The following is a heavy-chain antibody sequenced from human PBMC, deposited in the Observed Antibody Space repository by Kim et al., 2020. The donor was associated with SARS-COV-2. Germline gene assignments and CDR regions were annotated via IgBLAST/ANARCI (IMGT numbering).Heavy chain of an antibody. CDR2: VYYSGRT. CDR3: ARDGRGYYYGVVV. Sequence: SETLSLTCTVSGGSVSGGSHYWTWIRQPPGKGLEGIGYVYYSGRTNYNPSLRSRVTISYDTSRDQFSLILSSVTAADTAKYYCARDGRGYYYGVVVWGQGTTVTVPS. V-gene: IGHV4-61*01. J-gene: IGHJ6*01. D-gene: IGHD3-10*01. CDR1: GGSVSGGSHY.